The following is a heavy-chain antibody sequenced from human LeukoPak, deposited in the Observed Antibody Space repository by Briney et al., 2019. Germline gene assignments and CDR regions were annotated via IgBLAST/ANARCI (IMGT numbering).Heavy chain of an antibody. J-gene: IGHJ5*02. D-gene: IGHD2-15*01. V-gene: IGHV4-31*03. Sequence: SQTLSFTCTVSGGSISSGGYYWSWIRQHPGKGLEWIGYIYYSGSTYYNPSLKSRVTISVDTSKNQFSLKLSSVTAADTAVYYCARTNCSGGSCYSPGGWFDPWGQGTLVTVSS. CDR3: ARTNCSGGSCYSPGGWFDP. CDR1: GGSISSGGYY. CDR2: IYYSGST.